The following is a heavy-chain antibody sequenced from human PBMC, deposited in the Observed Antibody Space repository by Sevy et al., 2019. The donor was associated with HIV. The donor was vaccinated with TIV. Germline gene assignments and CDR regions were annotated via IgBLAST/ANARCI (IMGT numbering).Heavy chain of an antibody. CDR3: AKDMSRGGTGTGFDY. D-gene: IGHD1-7*01. CDR1: GFTFDTYA. V-gene: IGHV3-9*01. Sequence: GGSLRLSCAASGFTFDTYAMHWVRQAPGKGLEWVSCINWIGAATDYADSVRGRFTISRDNAKNSLFLHMSSLRPEDTAFYYCAKDMSRGGTGTGFDYWGQGTLVTVSS. CDR2: INWIGAAT. J-gene: IGHJ4*02.